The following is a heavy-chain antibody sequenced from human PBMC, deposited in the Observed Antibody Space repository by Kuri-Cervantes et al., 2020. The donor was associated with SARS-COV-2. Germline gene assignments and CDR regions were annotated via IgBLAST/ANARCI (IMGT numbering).Heavy chain of an antibody. CDR2: IYHSGST. CDR1: GYSISSGYY. V-gene: IGHV4-38-2*01. CDR3: GRGTSWAGNYYYYIDV. Sequence: SETLSLTCAVSGYSISSGYYWGWIRQPPGRGLEWIGSIYHSGSTYYNPSLKSRVTISVDTSKNQFSLKLSSVTAADTAVYYCGRGTSWAGNYYYYIDVWGKGTTVTVSS. J-gene: IGHJ6*03. D-gene: IGHD3-16*01.